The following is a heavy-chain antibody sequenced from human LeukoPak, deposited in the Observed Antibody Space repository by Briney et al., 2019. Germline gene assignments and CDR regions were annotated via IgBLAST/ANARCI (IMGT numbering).Heavy chain of an antibody. D-gene: IGHD2-15*01. V-gene: IGHV1-69*05. Sequence: SVKVSCKDSGGTFSSYAISWVRQAPGQGLERMGRIIPIFGTANYAQKFQGRVTITTDESTSTAYMELSSLRSEDTAVYYCARDPVSGVVAATVYYYYMDVWGKGTTVTVSS. CDR1: GGTFSSYA. J-gene: IGHJ6*03. CDR2: IIPIFGTA. CDR3: ARDPVSGVVAATVYYYYMDV.